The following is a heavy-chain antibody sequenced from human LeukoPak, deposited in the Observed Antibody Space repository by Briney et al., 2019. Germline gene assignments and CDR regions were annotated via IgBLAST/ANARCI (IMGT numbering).Heavy chain of an antibody. CDR3: AREGIGEMAQAFDI. CDR1: GFTFSTYS. D-gene: IGHD5-24*01. V-gene: IGHV3-21*01. CDR2: IGSRSTSI. Sequence: GGSLRLSCAASGFTFSTYSMNWVRQAPGRGLEWVSSIGSRSTSIYYADSVEGRFTISRDNARNSLYLQMNSLRAEDTAVYYCAREGIGEMAQAFDIWGQGTMVTVSS. J-gene: IGHJ3*02.